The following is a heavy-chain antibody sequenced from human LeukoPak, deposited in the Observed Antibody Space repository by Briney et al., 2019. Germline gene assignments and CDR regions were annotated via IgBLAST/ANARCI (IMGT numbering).Heavy chain of an antibody. D-gene: IGHD6-19*01. V-gene: IGHV1-69*01. J-gene: IGHJ6*02. CDR1: GGTFSSYA. CDR3: ATGIAVAGKGSVGTSGTETDTYYGMDV. CDR2: IIPIFGTA. Sequence: ASVKVSCKASGGTFSSYAISWVRQAPGQGLEWMGGIIPIFGTANYAQKFQGRVTITADESTSTAYMELSSLRSEDTAVYYCATGIAVAGKGSVGTSGTETDTYYGMDVWGQGTTVTVSS.